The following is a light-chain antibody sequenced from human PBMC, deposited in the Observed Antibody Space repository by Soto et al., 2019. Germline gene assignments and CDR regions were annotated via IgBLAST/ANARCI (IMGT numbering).Light chain of an antibody. V-gene: IGKV1-9*01. CDR1: QGISSY. Sequence: IQLTQSPSSLSVSVGDRVTIICGASQGISSYLAWYQQKAGKAPKILIYEVSTLQSGVPSRFSGSGSGTDFTLTISSLQPEDFATYYCQHFKSYPLTFGGGTKVEIK. J-gene: IGKJ4*01. CDR3: QHFKSYPLT. CDR2: EVS.